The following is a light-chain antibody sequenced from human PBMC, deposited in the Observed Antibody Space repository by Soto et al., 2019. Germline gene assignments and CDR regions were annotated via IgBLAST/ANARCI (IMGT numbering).Light chain of an antibody. V-gene: IGKV3-11*01. J-gene: IGKJ4*01. CDR1: QSVSSY. Sequence: ETVLTQSPATLSLSPGERATLSCRASQSVSSYLAWYQQKPGQAPRLLIYDASNRATGIPARFSGSGSGTDFTLTISSLEPADFAVYYCQQRSNWRLTFGGGTKVEIK. CDR2: DAS. CDR3: QQRSNWRLT.